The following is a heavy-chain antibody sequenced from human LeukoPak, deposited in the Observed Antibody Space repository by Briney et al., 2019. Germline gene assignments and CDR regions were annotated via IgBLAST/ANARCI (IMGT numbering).Heavy chain of an antibody. D-gene: IGHD3-10*01. CDR2: IYYSGST. Sequence: SETLSLTCTVSGGSISSGGYYWSWIRQHPGKGLEWIGYIYYSGSTYYNPSLKSRVTISVDTPKNQFSLKLSSVTAADTAVYYCARGRGTGSGTYYYYYGMDVWGQGTAVTVSS. CDR1: GGSISSGGYY. V-gene: IGHV4-31*03. J-gene: IGHJ6*02. CDR3: ARGRGTGSGTYYYYYGMDV.